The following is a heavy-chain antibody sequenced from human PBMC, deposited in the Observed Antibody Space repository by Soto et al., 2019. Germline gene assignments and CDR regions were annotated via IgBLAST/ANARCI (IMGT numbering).Heavy chain of an antibody. V-gene: IGHV3-30*18. J-gene: IGHJ4*02. CDR1: GFTFSDYA. D-gene: IGHD6-19*01. Sequence: VQLVESGGGVVQPGRSLRLSCAASGFTFSDYAMHWVRQAPGKGLEWVAVVSHDGRNTHYADSVKGRFTISRDSSKNTVSQELTSLRAEDTAVYYCAKGGRQWLVTSDFNCWGQGALVTVSS. CDR3: AKGGRQWLVTSDFNC. CDR2: VSHDGRNT.